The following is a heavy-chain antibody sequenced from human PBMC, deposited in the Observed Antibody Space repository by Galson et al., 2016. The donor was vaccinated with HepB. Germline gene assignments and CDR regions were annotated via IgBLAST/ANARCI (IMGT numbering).Heavy chain of an antibody. V-gene: IGHV3-30*04. J-gene: IGHJ4*02. Sequence: SLRLSCAASGFNFSNYAMHWVRQAPGKGLEWVSMISFDGNKKFYADSVKGQFTISRDNSKSTLFLQMRSLRHEDTAVYYCVVPAAINFEYWGQGTLVTVSS. D-gene: IGHD2-2*01. CDR3: VVPAAINFEY. CDR2: ISFDGNKK. CDR1: GFNFSNYA.